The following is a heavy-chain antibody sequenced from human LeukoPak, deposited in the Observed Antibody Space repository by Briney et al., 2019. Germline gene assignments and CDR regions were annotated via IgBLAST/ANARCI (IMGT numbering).Heavy chain of an antibody. D-gene: IGHD3-10*01. Sequence: PGGSLRLSCAASGFTFSSYSMNWVRQAPGKGLEWVSSISSSSSYIYYADSVKGRFTISRDNAKNSLYLQMNSLRAEDTAVYYCARTPHYGSGSSTPYYFDYWGQGTLVTVSS. CDR3: ARTPHYGSGSSTPYYFDY. CDR1: GFTFSSYS. J-gene: IGHJ4*02. CDR2: ISSSSSYI. V-gene: IGHV3-21*01.